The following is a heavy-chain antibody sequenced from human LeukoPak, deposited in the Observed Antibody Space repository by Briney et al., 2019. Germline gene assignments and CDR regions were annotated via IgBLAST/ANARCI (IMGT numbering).Heavy chain of an antibody. V-gene: IGHV3-30*02. CDR1: GFTFSSYG. J-gene: IGHJ4*02. D-gene: IGHD3-9*01. Sequence: GGSLRLSCAASGFTFSSYGMHWVRQAPGKGLEWVAFIRYDGSNKYYADSVKGRFTISRDNSKNTLYLQMNSLRAEDTAVYYCAKSAHRPDILTGYCFDYWGQGTLVTVSS. CDR2: IRYDGSNK. CDR3: AKSAHRPDILTGYCFDY.